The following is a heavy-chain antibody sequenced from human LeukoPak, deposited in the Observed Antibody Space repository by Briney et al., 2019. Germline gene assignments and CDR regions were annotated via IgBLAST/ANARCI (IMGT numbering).Heavy chain of an antibody. CDR3: ARTGIAARPTVWFDP. Sequence: QSGGSLRLSCAASGFTFSSYWMSWVRQAPGKGLEWVANIKQDGSEKYYVDSVKGRFTISRDNAKNSLYLQMNSLRAEDTAVYYCARTGIAARPTVWFDPWGQGTLVTVSS. CDR2: IKQDGSEK. V-gene: IGHV3-7*01. D-gene: IGHD6-6*01. J-gene: IGHJ5*02. CDR1: GFTFSSYW.